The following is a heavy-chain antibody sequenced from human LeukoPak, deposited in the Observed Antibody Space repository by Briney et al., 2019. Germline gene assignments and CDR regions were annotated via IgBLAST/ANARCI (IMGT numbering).Heavy chain of an antibody. CDR1: GFTFDDYA. D-gene: IGHD3-22*01. CDR2: ISWNSGSI. V-gene: IGHV3-9*01. CDR3: ARDSWYYDSSGQYYFDY. J-gene: IGHJ4*02. Sequence: GRSLRLSCAASGFTFDDYAMHWVRQAPGKGLEWVSGISWNSGSIGYADSVKGRFTISRDNAKNSLYLQMNSLRAEDTAVYYCARDSWYYDSSGQYYFDYWGQGTLVTVSS.